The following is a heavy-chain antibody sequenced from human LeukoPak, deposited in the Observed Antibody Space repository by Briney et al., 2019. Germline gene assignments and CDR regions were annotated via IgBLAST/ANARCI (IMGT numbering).Heavy chain of an antibody. D-gene: IGHD3-10*01. CDR3: ARRYGSGTAGFDY. CDR1: SGSISSNTYY. Sequence: PSETLSLTCTVSSGSISSNTYYWGWIRQPPGTGLEWIGSIYYSGSTYYNPSLKSRVTISIDTSKNQFSLKLSSVTAADTAIYYCARRYGSGTAGFDYWGEGTLVTVSS. V-gene: IGHV4-39*01. J-gene: IGHJ4*02. CDR2: IYYSGST.